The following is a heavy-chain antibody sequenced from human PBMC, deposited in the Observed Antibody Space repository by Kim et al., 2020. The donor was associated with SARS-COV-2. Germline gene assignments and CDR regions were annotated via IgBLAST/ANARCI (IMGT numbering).Heavy chain of an antibody. CDR2: IIPMFGTA. CDR3: AGILWFGDSPDLTHAFDI. J-gene: IGHJ3*02. Sequence: SVKVSCKASGGTFSSYSINWVRQAPGQGLEWMGGIIPMFGTADYAQKFQGRVTITADRSSSTAYMELSSLRSEDTAVYFCAGILWFGDSPDLTHAFDIWGQGTMVTVSA. V-gene: IGHV1-69*06. D-gene: IGHD3-10*01. CDR1: GGTFSSYS.